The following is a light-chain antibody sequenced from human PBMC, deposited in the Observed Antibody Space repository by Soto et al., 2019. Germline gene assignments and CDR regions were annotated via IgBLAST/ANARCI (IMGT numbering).Light chain of an antibody. CDR3: QQYSASVLT. Sequence: EVVLTQSPGTLSLSPGERATLSCRASQIVNSNYLAWYQQKSGQAPRLLIFGASYRATGIPDRLSSSGSGTDITLTISGLEPEDFALYYCQQYSASVLTFGGGTRVDI. CDR1: QIVNSNY. CDR2: GAS. J-gene: IGKJ4*01. V-gene: IGKV3-20*01.